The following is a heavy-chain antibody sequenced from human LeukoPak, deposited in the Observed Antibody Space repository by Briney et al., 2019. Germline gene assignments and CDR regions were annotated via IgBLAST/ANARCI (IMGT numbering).Heavy chain of an antibody. D-gene: IGHD4-23*01. V-gene: IGHV1-3*01. J-gene: IGHJ4*02. Sequence: ASVKVSCKASVYTCTSYAMHWVRQAPGQRLEWMGWINAGNGNTKYSQKFQGRVTITRDTSASTAYMELSSLRSEDTAVYYCARSRVTTVVIDYWGQGTLVTVSS. CDR1: VYTCTSYA. CDR3: ARSRVTTVVIDY. CDR2: INAGNGNT.